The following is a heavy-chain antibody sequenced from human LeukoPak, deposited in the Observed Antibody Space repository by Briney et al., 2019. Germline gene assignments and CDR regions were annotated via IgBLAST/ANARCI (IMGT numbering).Heavy chain of an antibody. J-gene: IGHJ4*02. CDR1: GGIFSSYA. D-gene: IGHD6-19*01. Sequence: SAMASWRAFGGIFSSYAISWERQPPGPGLGWMGRMIPIFGIANYAQKFQGRVTITADKSTSTAYMELSSLRSEDTAVYYCARGIAGAERFDYWGQGTLVTVSS. CDR3: ARGIAGAERFDY. CDR2: MIPIFGIA. V-gene: IGHV1-69*04.